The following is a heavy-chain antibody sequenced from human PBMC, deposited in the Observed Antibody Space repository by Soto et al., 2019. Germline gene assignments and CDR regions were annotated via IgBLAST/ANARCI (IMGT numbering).Heavy chain of an antibody. J-gene: IGHJ6*03. CDR3: AKDAINIAAAGYFPTTSQQYYYYYMDV. D-gene: IGHD6-13*01. Sequence: GGSLRLSCAASGFTFDDYAMHWVRQAPGKGLEWVSGISWNSGSIGYADSVKGRFTISRDNAKNSLYLQMNSLRAEDKALYYCAKDAINIAAAGYFPTTSQQYYYYYMDVWGKGTTVTVSS. CDR2: ISWNSGSI. V-gene: IGHV3-9*01. CDR1: GFTFDDYA.